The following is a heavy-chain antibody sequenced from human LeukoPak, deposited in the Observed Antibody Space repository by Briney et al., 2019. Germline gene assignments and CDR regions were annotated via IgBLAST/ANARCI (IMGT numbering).Heavy chain of an antibody. J-gene: IGHJ6*02. D-gene: IGHD6-13*01. V-gene: IGHV1-8*01. CDR1: GYTFTSYD. Sequence: GASVKVSCKASGYTFTSYDINWVRQATGQGLEWMGWMNPNSGNTGYAQKFQGRVTMTRNTSISTAYMELSSLRSEDTAVYYCARPKAAANYYYYYGMDVWGQGTTVTVSS. CDR3: ARPKAAANYYYYYGMDV. CDR2: MNPNSGNT.